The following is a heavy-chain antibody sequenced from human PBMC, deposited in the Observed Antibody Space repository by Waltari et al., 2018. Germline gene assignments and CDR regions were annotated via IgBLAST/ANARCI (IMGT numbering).Heavy chain of an antibody. Sequence: EVQLVESGGGLVQPGGSLRLSCAAPGFTFHYYWMHWVRQAPGQGLVWVERVKSDGSSTFYADAVKGRFTVSRDSARNTLLLQMNSLRVENTAVYFCTREHGAVAGSYYYYGMDVWGQGTTVIVSS. D-gene: IGHD6-19*01. CDR3: TREHGAVAGSYYYYGMDV. CDR2: VKSDGSST. J-gene: IGHJ6*02. V-gene: IGHV3-74*01. CDR1: GFTFHYYW.